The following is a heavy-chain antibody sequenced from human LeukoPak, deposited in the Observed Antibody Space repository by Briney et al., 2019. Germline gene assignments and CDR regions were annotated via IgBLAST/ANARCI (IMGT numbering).Heavy chain of an antibody. CDR2: INPNSGGT. CDR3: ATSSGWKSNIDY. V-gene: IGHV1-2*02. D-gene: IGHD6-19*01. Sequence: GASVKVSCKASGYTFNGYYIHWVRQAPGQGLEWMGWINPNSGGTNYAQKFQGRVTMTRDTSISTAYMELSRLRSDDTAVFYCATSSGWKSNIDYWGKGTLVTVSS. CDR1: GYTFNGYY. J-gene: IGHJ4*02.